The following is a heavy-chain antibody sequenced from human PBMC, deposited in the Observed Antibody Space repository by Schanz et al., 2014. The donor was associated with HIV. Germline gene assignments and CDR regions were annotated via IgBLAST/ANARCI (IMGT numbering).Heavy chain of an antibody. D-gene: IGHD2-8*01. CDR2: IWYDGSNK. CDR1: GFTFSSYG. Sequence: VQLVESGGGVVQPGRSLRLSCAASGFTFSSYGMYWVRQAPGKGLEWVAVIWYDGSNKYYADSVKGRFTISRDNSKNTLYLQMNSLRAEDTAVYYCARDRMVYAQAPLYYFDYWGQGTLVTVSS. J-gene: IGHJ4*02. V-gene: IGHV3-33*08. CDR3: ARDRMVYAQAPLYYFDY.